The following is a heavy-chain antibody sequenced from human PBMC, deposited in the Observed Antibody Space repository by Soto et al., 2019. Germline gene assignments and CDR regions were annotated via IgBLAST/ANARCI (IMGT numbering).Heavy chain of an antibody. CDR3: ARFDTAMARGFVYYGMDV. D-gene: IGHD5-18*01. J-gene: IGHJ6*02. CDR2: TYYSGST. V-gene: IGHV4-61*01. CDR1: FGSFSSGSYY. Sequence: SETLSLSCTVSFGSFSSGSYYWSWIPQPPGKGLEWIRYTYYSGSTNYNPSLKSRVTISVDTSKNQFSLKLTSLTAADTAVYYCARFDTAMARGFVYYGMDVWGQGTTVTVSS.